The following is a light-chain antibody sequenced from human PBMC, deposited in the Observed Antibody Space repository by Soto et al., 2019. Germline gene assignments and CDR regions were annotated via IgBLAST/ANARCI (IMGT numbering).Light chain of an antibody. CDR2: GAS. CDR3: QQYSSSPWT. V-gene: IGKV3-20*01. J-gene: IGKJ1*01. Sequence: EIVLTQSPGTLSLSPGERATLSCRASQSVSSSYLAWYQQKPGQAPMLLIYGASSRATGIPDRFSGSGSGTFFILISSRLEAEYFAVYYCQQYSSSPWTFGHGTKVDIK. CDR1: QSVSSSY.